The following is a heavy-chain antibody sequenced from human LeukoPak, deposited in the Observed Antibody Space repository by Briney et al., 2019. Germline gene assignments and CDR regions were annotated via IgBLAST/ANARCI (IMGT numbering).Heavy chain of an antibody. CDR3: ARGLRDFPAFDS. CDR2: ISTYNTDT. J-gene: IGHJ4*02. Sequence: GASVKVSCKASGYTFTSYGISWVRQAPGQGLEWMGWISTYNTDTNYAQKFQDRVTMTTDTSTSTAYMELTSLTSDDTAVYYCARGLRDFPAFDSWGQGTLVTVSS. V-gene: IGHV1-18*01. D-gene: IGHD2-2*01. CDR1: GYTFTSYG.